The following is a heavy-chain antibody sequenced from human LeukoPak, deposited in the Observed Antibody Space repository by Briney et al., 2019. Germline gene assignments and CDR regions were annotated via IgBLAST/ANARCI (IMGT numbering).Heavy chain of an antibody. Sequence: GGSLRLSCAASGFSFSNVWMHWVRQAPGKGLEWVSAIYSGGTTDYADSVKGRFAISRDNSKNTLYLQMNSLRAEDTAVYYCARDPRWWGQGTLVTVSS. CDR1: GFSFSNVW. CDR2: IYSGGTT. CDR3: ARDPRW. D-gene: IGHD2-15*01. J-gene: IGHJ4*02. V-gene: IGHV3-66*01.